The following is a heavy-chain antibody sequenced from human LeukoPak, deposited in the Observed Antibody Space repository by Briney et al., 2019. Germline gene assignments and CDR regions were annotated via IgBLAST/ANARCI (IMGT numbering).Heavy chain of an antibody. CDR2: ISSSGSTI. CDR1: GFTFSSYE. D-gene: IGHD4-23*01. J-gene: IGHJ4*02. Sequence: PGGSLRLSCAASGFTFSSYEMNWVRQAPGKGLEWVSYISSSGSTIYYADSVKGRFTISRDNAKNSLYLQMNSLRAEDTAVYYCARDRYGGNSFDYWGQGTLVTVSS. V-gene: IGHV3-48*03. CDR3: ARDRYGGNSFDY.